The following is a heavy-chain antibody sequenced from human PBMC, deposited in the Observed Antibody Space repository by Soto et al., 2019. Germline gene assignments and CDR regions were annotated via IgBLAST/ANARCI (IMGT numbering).Heavy chain of an antibody. D-gene: IGHD6-19*01. V-gene: IGHV3-30-3*01. CDR1: GFTFSSYA. CDR3: ARLARAAVAGTVSFDY. CDR2: ISYDVSNK. J-gene: IGHJ4*02. Sequence: QVQLVESGGGVVQPGRSLRLSCAASGFTFSSYAMHWVRQAPGKGLEWVAVISYDVSNKYYADSVKGRFTISRDNSKNTLYLQMNSLRAEDTAVYYCARLARAAVAGTVSFDYWGQGTLVTVSS.